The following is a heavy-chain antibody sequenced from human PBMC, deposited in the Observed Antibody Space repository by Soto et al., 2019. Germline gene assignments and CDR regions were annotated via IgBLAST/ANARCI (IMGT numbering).Heavy chain of an antibody. D-gene: IGHD3-16*01. V-gene: IGHV1-69*02. CDR2: IIPILGIA. Sequence: QVQLVQSGAEVKKPGSSVKVSCKASVGTFSSYTISWVRQAPGHGLEWMGRIIPILGIANYAQKFQGRVTVTADKSTSTASMELSRLRSEDTDVYYCARANVELKYTYKDMDVWGKGTTVTDSS. CDR1: VGTFSSYT. CDR3: ARANVELKYTYKDMDV. J-gene: IGHJ6*03.